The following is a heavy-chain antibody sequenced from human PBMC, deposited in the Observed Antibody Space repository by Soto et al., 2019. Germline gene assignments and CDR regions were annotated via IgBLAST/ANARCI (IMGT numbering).Heavy chain of an antibody. V-gene: IGHV2-5*02. CDR2: IYWDDDK. CDR1: GFSLSTVGVG. CDR3: AHTLDWGEGRFDY. D-gene: IGHD7-27*01. J-gene: IGHJ4*02. Sequence: QITLKESGPTLVKPTQTFTLTCTFSGFSLSTVGVGVGWIRQPPGKAPEWLALIYWDDDKRYSPSLKSRLTITKDTSKNQVVLTMTNSDPVDTATYYCAHTLDWGEGRFDYWGQGTLVTVSS.